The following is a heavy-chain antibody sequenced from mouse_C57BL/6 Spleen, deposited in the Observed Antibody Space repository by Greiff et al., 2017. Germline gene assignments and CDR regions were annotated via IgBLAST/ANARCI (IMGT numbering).Heavy chain of an antibody. CDR2: LNPSSGYT. CDR3: ARSYYYGPSYGDFDY. J-gene: IGHJ2*01. CDR1: GYTFTSYW. Sequence: VQLQESGAELAKPGASVKLSCKASGYTFTSYWMHWVQQRPGPGLAWIGLLNPSSGYTKYNQKFKDKATLTADKSSSTAYMQLSSLTYEDSAVYYCARSYYYGPSYGDFDYWGQGTTLTVSS. D-gene: IGHD1-1*01. V-gene: IGHV1-7*01.